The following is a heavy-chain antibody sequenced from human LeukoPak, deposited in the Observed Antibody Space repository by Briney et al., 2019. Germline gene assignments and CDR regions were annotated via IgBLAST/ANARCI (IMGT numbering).Heavy chain of an antibody. CDR2: VNPNSGGT. V-gene: IGHV1-2*02. Sequence: ASVKVSCKASGYTFTGYYMHWVRQAPGQGLEWMGWVNPNSGGTNYAQKFQERVTMTRDTSMSAAYMEISRLTYDDTAVYYCGRGIQSFDPWGQGTLVTVSS. CDR1: GYTFTGYY. J-gene: IGHJ5*02. CDR3: GRGIQSFDP.